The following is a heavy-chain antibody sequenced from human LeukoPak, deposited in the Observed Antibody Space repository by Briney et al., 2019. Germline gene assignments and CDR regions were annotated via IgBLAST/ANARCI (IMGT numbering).Heavy chain of an antibody. D-gene: IGHD3-22*01. CDR2: IYYSGST. CDR1: GGSISSSSYF. CDR3: AREVGYYDSSTNAFDI. V-gene: IGHV4-31*03. J-gene: IGHJ3*02. Sequence: PSETLSLTCTVSGGSISSSSYFWGWIRQHPGKGLEWIGYIYYSGSTYYNPYLKSRVTISVDTSKNQFSLKLSSVTAADTAVYYCAREVGYYDSSTNAFDIWGQGTMVTVSS.